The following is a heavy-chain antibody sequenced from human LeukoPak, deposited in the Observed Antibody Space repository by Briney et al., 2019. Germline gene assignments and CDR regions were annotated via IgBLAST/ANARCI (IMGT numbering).Heavy chain of an antibody. CDR3: ASSRVDPNYYDILTGYSSIDY. Sequence: GASVKVSCKASGGTFSSYAISWVRQALGQGLEWMGGIIPIFGTANYAQKFQGRVTITADKSTSTAYMELSSLRSEDTAVYYCASSRVDPNYYDILTGYSSIDYWGQGTLVTVSS. J-gene: IGHJ4*02. CDR1: GGTFSSYA. CDR2: IIPIFGTA. V-gene: IGHV1-69*06. D-gene: IGHD3-9*01.